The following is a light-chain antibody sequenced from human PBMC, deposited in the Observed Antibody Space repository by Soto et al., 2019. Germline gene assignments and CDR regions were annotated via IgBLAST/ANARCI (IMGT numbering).Light chain of an antibody. Sequence: EIVLTQSPATLSLSPGDRATLSCRASQSVTTFLAWYQQKPGQAPRLLIYGASTRATGIPARFSGSGSGTGFTLTISSLQSEDFAVYYCQQYNNWLSITFGQGTRLEIK. CDR2: GAS. CDR3: QQYNNWLSIT. V-gene: IGKV3-15*01. J-gene: IGKJ5*01. CDR1: QSVTTF.